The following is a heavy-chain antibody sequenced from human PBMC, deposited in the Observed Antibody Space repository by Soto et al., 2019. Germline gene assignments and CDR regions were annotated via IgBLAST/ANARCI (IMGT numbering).Heavy chain of an antibody. V-gene: IGHV1-46*01. Sequence: QVQLVQSGAEVKKPGASVKVSCKASGYTFTSYYMHWVRQAPGQGLEWMGIIDPSGGSTNYAQKFQGRVTMTRDTSTSTVYMELSSLRSEDTAVYFCARDVHSRGWYAVDYWGQGTLVTVSS. CDR3: ARDVHSRGWYAVDY. CDR1: GYTFTSYY. CDR2: IDPSGGST. J-gene: IGHJ4*02. D-gene: IGHD6-19*01.